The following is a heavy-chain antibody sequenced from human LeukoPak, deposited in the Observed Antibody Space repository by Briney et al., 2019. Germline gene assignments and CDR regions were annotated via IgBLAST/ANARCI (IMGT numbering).Heavy chain of an antibody. CDR2: ISHDGRNK. Sequence: GSLRLSCAASGFTFSSYNIHWVRQAPGKGLEWVAVISHDGRNKYYADSVKGRFTISRDNSKNTVYLQMNSLRAEDTAVYYCARGGAPIAAAGTIDYWGQGTLVTVSS. CDR3: ARGGAPIAAAGTIDY. V-gene: IGHV3-30*03. D-gene: IGHD6-13*01. CDR1: GFTFSSYN. J-gene: IGHJ4*02.